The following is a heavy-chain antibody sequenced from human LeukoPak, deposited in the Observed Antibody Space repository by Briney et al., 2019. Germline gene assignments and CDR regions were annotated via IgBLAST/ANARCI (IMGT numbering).Heavy chain of an antibody. CDR3: ARDYRGYSYGPNWFDP. D-gene: IGHD5-18*01. CDR1: GGTFSSYA. CDR2: IIPIFGTA. Sequence: GASVKVSCKASGGTFSSYAISWVRQAPGQGLEWMGGIIPIFGTANYAQKFQGRVTITTDESTSTAYMELSSLRSEDTAVYYCARDYRGYSYGPNWFDPWGQGTLVTVSS. J-gene: IGHJ5*02. V-gene: IGHV1-69*05.